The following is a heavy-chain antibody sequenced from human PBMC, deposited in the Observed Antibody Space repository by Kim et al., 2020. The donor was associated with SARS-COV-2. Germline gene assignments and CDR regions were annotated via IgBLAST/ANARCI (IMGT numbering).Heavy chain of an antibody. CDR1: DFTFGDCL. D-gene: IGHD1-26*01. V-gene: IGHV3-49*03. Sequence: GGSLRLSCSTSDFTFGDCLMSWFRQAPGKGLEWVGLIRSKAYGGTADYAASVRGRFTISRDDSRSIAYLQMNSLKTEDTAVYFCSRTTSGRFTWGQGTVVTVSS. J-gene: IGHJ5*02. CDR2: IRSKAYGGTA. CDR3: SRTTSGRFT.